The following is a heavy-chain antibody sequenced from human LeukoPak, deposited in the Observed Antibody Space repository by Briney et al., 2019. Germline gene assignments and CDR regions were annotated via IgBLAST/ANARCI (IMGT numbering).Heavy chain of an antibody. CDR3: ARYKGYCSGVSCYSLDY. D-gene: IGHD2-15*01. CDR2: INPNSGCT. Sequence: ASVTDSFKASGYTFTCYYMHWVRQARGQGLEWMGLINPNSGCTNYVQKFQEWLIMTSDTSISADYVELSRLRSDDTCVYYCARYKGYCSGVSCYSLDYWGQGTLVTVSS. CDR1: GYTFTCYY. V-gene: IGHV1-2*04. J-gene: IGHJ4*02.